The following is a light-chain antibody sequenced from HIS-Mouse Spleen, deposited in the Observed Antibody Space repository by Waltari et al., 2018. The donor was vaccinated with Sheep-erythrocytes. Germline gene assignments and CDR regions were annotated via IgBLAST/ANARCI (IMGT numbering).Light chain of an antibody. CDR2: DVS. Sequence: QSALTQPRSVSGSPGQSVTISCTGPSSAVGRYNYVSWYQQHPGKAPKLMIYDVSKRPSGVPDRFSGSKSGNTASLTISGLQAEDEADYYCCSYAGSYTFVFGTGTKVTVL. J-gene: IGLJ1*01. V-gene: IGLV2-11*01. CDR1: SSAVGRYNY. CDR3: CSYAGSYTFV.